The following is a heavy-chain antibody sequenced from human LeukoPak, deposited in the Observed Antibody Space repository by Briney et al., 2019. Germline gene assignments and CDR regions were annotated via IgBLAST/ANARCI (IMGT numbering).Heavy chain of an antibody. CDR2: IYSGGST. D-gene: IGHD3-22*01. CDR1: GGSISSVGYS. Sequence: QSSETLSLTCTVSGGSISSVGYSWSWIRQPPGKGLEWVSVIYSGGSTYYADSVKGRFTISRDNSKNTLYLQMNSLRAEDTAVYYCARHGDYYDSSGYPWFDPWGQGTLVTVSS. V-gene: IGHV3-66*04. CDR3: ARHGDYYDSSGYPWFDP. J-gene: IGHJ5*02.